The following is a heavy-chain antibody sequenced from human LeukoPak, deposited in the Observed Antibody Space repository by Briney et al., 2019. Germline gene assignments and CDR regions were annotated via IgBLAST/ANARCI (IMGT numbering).Heavy chain of an antibody. Sequence: SQTLSLTCTVSGGSISSGDYYWSWIRQPPGKGLEWIGHSYYSGSTYYNPSLKSRVTISVDTSKNQFSLKLSSVTAADTAVYYCARQAVSGSGDLFDYWGQGTLVTVST. CDR3: ARQAVSGSGDLFDY. CDR1: GGSISSGDYY. D-gene: IGHD1-26*01. CDR2: SYYSGST. V-gene: IGHV4-30-4*01. J-gene: IGHJ4*02.